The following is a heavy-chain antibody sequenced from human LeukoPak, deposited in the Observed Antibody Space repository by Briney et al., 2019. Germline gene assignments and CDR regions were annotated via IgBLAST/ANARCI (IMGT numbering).Heavy chain of an antibody. D-gene: IGHD6-19*01. V-gene: IGHV3-23*01. CDR2: ISGSGGST. CDR3: AKDHLPGIVVADRDY. J-gene: IGHJ4*02. Sequence: ETLSLTCTVSGGSISSYYWSWIRQPPGKGLEWVSAISGSGGSTYYADSVKGRFTISRDNSKNTLYLQINSLRAEDTAVYYCAKDHLPGIVVADRDYWGQGTLVTVSS. CDR1: GGSISSYY.